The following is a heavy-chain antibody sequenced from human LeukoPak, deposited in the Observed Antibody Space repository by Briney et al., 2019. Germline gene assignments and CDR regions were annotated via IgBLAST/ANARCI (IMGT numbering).Heavy chain of an antibody. V-gene: IGHV3-48*03. J-gene: IGHJ3*02. Sequence: PGGSLRLSCAASGLTFSSYEMNWVRQAPGKGLEWVSYVSSSGSTIYYADSVKGRFTISRDNAKNSLYLQMNSLRAEDTAVYYCARVGLGASLDAFDIWGQGTMVTVSS. CDR3: ARVGLGASLDAFDI. CDR1: GLTFSSYE. D-gene: IGHD3-10*01. CDR2: VSSSGSTI.